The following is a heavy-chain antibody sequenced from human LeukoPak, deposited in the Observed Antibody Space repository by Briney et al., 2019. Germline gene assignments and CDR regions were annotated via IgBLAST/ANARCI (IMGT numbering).Heavy chain of an antibody. Sequence: GGSLRLSCAASGFTFSSYAMSWVRQAPGKGLEWVSAISGSGGSTYYADSVKGRFTISRDNSKNTLYLQMNSLRAEDTAVYYCAKDFRYSGSYLGGDAFDIWGQGTTVTVSS. CDR1: GFTFSSYA. V-gene: IGHV3-23*01. CDR3: AKDFRYSGSYLGGDAFDI. D-gene: IGHD1-26*01. CDR2: ISGSGGST. J-gene: IGHJ3*02.